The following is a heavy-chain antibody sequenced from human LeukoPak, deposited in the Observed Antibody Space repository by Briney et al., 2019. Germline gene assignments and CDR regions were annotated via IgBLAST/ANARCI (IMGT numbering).Heavy chain of an antibody. D-gene: IGHD5-18*01. CDR2: LYYSGST. J-gene: IGHJ4*02. V-gene: IGHV4-39*07. CDR1: GGSISGTSYY. Sequence: SETLSLTCTVSGGSISGTSYYWGSIRQPPGKGLEWIGSLYYSGSTYYNPSLKSRVTISVHTSKNQFSLNLSSVTAPDTAGYYYARDVEGTAMVLDDWGQGTPGSVSS. CDR3: ARDVEGTAMVLDD.